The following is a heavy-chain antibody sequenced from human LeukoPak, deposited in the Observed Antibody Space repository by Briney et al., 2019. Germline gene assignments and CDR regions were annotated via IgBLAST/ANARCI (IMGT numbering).Heavy chain of an antibody. V-gene: IGHV4-59*02. CDR3: ARGLLTGYYNIYAPRTNWFDP. J-gene: IGHJ5*02. Sequence: SETLSLTCTVSGGSVSNYYWSWIRQSPGKGLEWIGYIYYTETSYNPSLKSRVTISVDTSKNQFSLKLSSVTAADTAVYYCARGLLTGYYNIYAPRTNWFDPWGQGTLVTVSS. D-gene: IGHD3-9*01. CDR2: IYYTET. CDR1: GGSVSNYY.